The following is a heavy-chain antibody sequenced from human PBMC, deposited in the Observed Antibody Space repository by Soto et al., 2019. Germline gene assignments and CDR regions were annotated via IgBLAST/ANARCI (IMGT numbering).Heavy chain of an antibody. CDR2: MNPSSGNT. Sequence: ASVKVSCKASGYTFTSYDINWVRQATGQGLEWMGWMNPSSGNTGYAQKFQGRVTMTRNTSISTAYMELSSLRSEDTAVYYCARGGSLSYYYYYYGMDVWGQGTTVTVSS. D-gene: IGHD3-10*01. CDR1: GYTFTSYD. J-gene: IGHJ6*02. CDR3: ARGGSLSYYYYYYGMDV. V-gene: IGHV1-8*01.